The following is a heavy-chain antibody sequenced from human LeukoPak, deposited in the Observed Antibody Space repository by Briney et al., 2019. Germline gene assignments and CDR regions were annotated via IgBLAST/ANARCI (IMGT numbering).Heavy chain of an antibody. CDR3: ARQGYCSSTSCYSYIDY. Sequence: SETLSLTCAVYGGSFSGYYWSWIRQPAGKGLEWIGRIYTSGSTNYNPSLKSRVTMSVDTSKNQFSLKLSSVTAADTAVYYCARQGYCSSTSCYSYIDYWGQGTLVTVSS. V-gene: IGHV4-59*10. CDR1: GGSFSGYY. CDR2: IYTSGST. D-gene: IGHD2-2*01. J-gene: IGHJ4*02.